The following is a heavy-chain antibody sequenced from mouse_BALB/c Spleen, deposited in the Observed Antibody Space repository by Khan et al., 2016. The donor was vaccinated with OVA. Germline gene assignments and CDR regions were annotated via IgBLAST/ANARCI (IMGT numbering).Heavy chain of an antibody. CDR2: INTYTGEP. CDR1: GYTFKNHG. CDR3: ARPPFFSYVMVY. J-gene: IGHJ4*01. V-gene: IGHV9-3-1*01. Sequence: QIQLVQSGPELKKPGETVKISCKASGYTFKNHGMNWVKQAPGKGLKWMGWINTYTGEPTYVEDFKGRFAFSLETSASTAYLQINNLKNEDTATYFCARPPFFSYVMVYWGQGTSGTVSS.